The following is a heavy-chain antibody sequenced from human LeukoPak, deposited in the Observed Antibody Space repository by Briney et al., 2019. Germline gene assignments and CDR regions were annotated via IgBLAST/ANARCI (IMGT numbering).Heavy chain of an antibody. V-gene: IGHV4-39*02. CDR2: IYYSGST. CDR1: GGSISSSSYY. J-gene: IGHJ4*02. Sequence: SETLSLTCTVSGGSISSSSYYWGWIRQPPGKGLEWIGSIYYSGSTYYNPSLKSRVTISVDTSKNQFSLKLSSVTAADTAVYYCARDDYGDYVSDWGQGTLVTVSS. D-gene: IGHD4-17*01. CDR3: ARDDYGDYVSD.